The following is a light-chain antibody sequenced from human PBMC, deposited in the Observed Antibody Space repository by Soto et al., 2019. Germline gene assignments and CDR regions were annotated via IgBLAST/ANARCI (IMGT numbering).Light chain of an antibody. V-gene: IGLV2-23*02. J-gene: IGLJ1*01. Sequence: QSALTQPASVSGSPGQSITISCTGTNGDIGNYDLVSWYQQHPGKAPKLLISEVTKRPSGISYRFSGSKSGNTASLTISGLQAEDEADYYCCSYAGSNNYVFGTGTKVTVL. CDR1: NGDIGNYDL. CDR3: CSYAGSNNYV. CDR2: EVT.